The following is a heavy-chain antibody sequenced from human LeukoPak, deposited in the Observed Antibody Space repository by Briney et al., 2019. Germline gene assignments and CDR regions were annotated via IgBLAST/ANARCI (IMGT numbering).Heavy chain of an antibody. Sequence: GRSLRLACAASGSTFDDYAMHWVRQAPGKGLGWVSGISWNSGSIGYADSVKGRFTISRYNAKNSLYLQMNSLGADDTALYYCAKDSFYSSGWLFDYWGQGTLVTVSS. CDR2: ISWNSGSI. V-gene: IGHV3-9*01. J-gene: IGHJ4*02. D-gene: IGHD6-19*01. CDR1: GSTFDDYA. CDR3: AKDSFYSSGWLFDY.